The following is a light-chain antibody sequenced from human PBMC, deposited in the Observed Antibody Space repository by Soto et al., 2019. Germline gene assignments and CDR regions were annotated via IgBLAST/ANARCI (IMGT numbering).Light chain of an antibody. Sequence: EVLMTQSPDTLYVSPGERVTLSCMASQSVSDNLAWYQQKPGQGPRLLVYRASTRTLGIPARFSGSESGTEFTRTISSLQSEDFAVYYCQQYNSWPITFGQGTRLEIK. CDR2: RAS. CDR3: QQYNSWPIT. J-gene: IGKJ5*01. CDR1: QSVSDN. V-gene: IGKV3-15*01.